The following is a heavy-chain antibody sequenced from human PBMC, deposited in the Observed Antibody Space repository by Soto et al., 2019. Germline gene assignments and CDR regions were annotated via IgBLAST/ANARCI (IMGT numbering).Heavy chain of an antibody. J-gene: IGHJ4*02. V-gene: IGHV3-23*01. CDR3: ARDPIGSGSYIVY. CDR1: GFTFSSYA. Sequence: EVQLLESGGGLVQPGGSLRLSCAASGFTFSSYAMSWVRQAPGKGLEWVSAISGSGGSTYYADSVKGRFTISRDNSKNTLYLQMNSLRAEDTAVYYCARDPIGSGSYIVYWGQGTLVTVSS. CDR2: ISGSGGST. D-gene: IGHD3-10*01.